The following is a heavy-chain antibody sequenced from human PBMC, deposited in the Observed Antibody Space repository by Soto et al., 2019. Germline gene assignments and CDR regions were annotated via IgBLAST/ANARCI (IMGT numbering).Heavy chain of an antibody. CDR2: ISRRTGDT. CDR1: GLNFTKHP. Sequence: GGSLRLSCEASGLNFTKHPMIWVRQGPGKGLEGVAAISRRTGDTAYADSVRGRFTLSRDSSTYTMFLQMNSLRAAHTAVYYCGVKYDYWGQGTLVTVSS. CDR3: GVKYDY. V-gene: IGHV3-23*01. J-gene: IGHJ4*02.